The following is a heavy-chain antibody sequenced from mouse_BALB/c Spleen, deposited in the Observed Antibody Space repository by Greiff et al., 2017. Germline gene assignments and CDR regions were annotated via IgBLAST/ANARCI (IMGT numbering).Heavy chain of an antibody. CDR1: GYTFTSYY. CDR3: TSVITTGYAMDY. CDR2: INPSNGGT. J-gene: IGHJ4*01. V-gene: IGHV1S81*02. Sequence: VQRVESGAELVKPGASVKLSCKASGYTFTSYYMYWVKQRPGQGLEWIGEINPSNGGTNFNEKFKSKATLTVDKSSSTAYMQLSSLTSEDSAVYYCTSVITTGYAMDYWGQGTSVTVSS. D-gene: IGHD2-4*01.